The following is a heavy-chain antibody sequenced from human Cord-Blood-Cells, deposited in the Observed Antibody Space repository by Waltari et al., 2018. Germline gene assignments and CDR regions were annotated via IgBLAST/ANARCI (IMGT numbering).Heavy chain of an antibody. CDR2: IYTSGST. D-gene: IGHD6-19*01. V-gene: IGHV4-4*07. J-gene: IGHJ4*02. CDR1: GGSLSSYY. Sequence: QVQLQESGPGLVKPSETLSLTSTVSGGSLSSYYWSWILQPAGKGLEWIGRIYTSGSTNYNPSLKSRVTMSVDTSKNQFSLKLSSVTAADTAVYYCARDPNSSGWYYFDYWGQGTLVTVSS. CDR3: ARDPNSSGWYYFDY.